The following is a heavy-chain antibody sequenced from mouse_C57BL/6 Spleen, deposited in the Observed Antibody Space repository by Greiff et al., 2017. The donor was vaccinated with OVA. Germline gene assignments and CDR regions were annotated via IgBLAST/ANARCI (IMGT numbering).Heavy chain of an antibody. V-gene: IGHV1-76*01. Sequence: VMLVESGAELVRPGASVKLSCKASGYTFTDYYINWVKQRPGQGLEWIARIYPGSGNTYYNEKFKGKATLTAEKSSSTAYMQLSSLTSEDSAVDFCASGFITTVVARDYWGQGTTLTVSS. D-gene: IGHD1-1*01. CDR1: GYTFTDYY. J-gene: IGHJ2*01. CDR2: IYPGSGNT. CDR3: ASGFITTVVARDY.